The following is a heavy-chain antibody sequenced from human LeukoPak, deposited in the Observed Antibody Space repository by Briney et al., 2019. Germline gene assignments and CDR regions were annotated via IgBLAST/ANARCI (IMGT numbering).Heavy chain of an antibody. J-gene: IGHJ3*02. Sequence: PSQTLSLTCAVSGGSISSGGYSWSWIREPPGEGLEWIGYIYHSGSTYYNPSLKSRVTISVDRSKNQFSLKLSSVNAADTAVYYCARAFHYYGSGSYYLGALDIWGQGTMVTVSS. CDR3: ARAFHYYGSGSYYLGALDI. CDR1: GGSISSGGYS. V-gene: IGHV4-30-2*01. CDR2: IYHSGST. D-gene: IGHD3-10*01.